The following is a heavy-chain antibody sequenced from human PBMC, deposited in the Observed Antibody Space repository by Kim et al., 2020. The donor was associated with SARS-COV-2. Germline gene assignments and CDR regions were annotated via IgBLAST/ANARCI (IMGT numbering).Heavy chain of an antibody. CDR2: LNTNTGNP. CDR3: ATSHDYSNYRAFDI. D-gene: IGHD4-4*01. CDR1: GYTFTSYP. J-gene: IGHJ3*02. V-gene: IGHV7-4-1*02. Sequence: ASVKVSCKASGYTFTSYPINWVRQAPGQGLEWMGWLNTNTGNPTYAQGFTGRFVFSLDTSVSTAYLHISSLKAEDTAVYYCATSHDYSNYRAFDIWGQGT.